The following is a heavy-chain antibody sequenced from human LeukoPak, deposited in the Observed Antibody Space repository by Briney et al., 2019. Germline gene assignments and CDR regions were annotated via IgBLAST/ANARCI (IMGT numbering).Heavy chain of an antibody. CDR2: ISGSGGST. CDR1: GFTFSSYG. D-gene: IGHD3-22*01. V-gene: IGHV3-23*01. Sequence: GGSLRLSCAASGFTFSSYGMSWVRQAPGKGLEWVSAISGSGGSTYYADSVKGRFTISRDNSKNTLYLQMNSLRAEDTAVYYCAKVFGSPYYDSSRGSLDYWGQGTLVTVSS. CDR3: AKVFGSPYYDSSRGSLDY. J-gene: IGHJ4*02.